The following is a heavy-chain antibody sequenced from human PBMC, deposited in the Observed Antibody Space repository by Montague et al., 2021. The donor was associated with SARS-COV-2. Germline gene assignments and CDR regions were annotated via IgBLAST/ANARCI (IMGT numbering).Heavy chain of an antibody. J-gene: IGHJ6*03. CDR2: ISYDGSNK. CDR1: GFTFSSYG. D-gene: IGHD3-9*01. V-gene: IGHV3-30*03. Sequence: SLRLSCAASGFTFSSYGMHWVRQAPGKGLEWVAVISYDGSNKYYADSVKGRFTISRDDSKNTLYLQMDSLRAEDTAVYYCARDSRTDFDWLFPDSGSYYYYMDVWGKGTTVTVSS. CDR3: ARDSRTDFDWLFPDSGSYYYYMDV.